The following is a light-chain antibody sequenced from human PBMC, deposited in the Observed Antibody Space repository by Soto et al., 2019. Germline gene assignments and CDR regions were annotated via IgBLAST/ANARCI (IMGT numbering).Light chain of an antibody. J-gene: IGKJ1*01. V-gene: IGKV1-17*01. Sequence: DIQMTQSPSSLSASVGDRVTITCRASQDIRSDLGWYQQKPGKAPKRLIYTASSLQSGVPSRFSGSGSETEFTLTISSLQPEDFVTYYCLQHNAYPWTFGQGTKVEVK. CDR1: QDIRSD. CDR3: LQHNAYPWT. CDR2: TAS.